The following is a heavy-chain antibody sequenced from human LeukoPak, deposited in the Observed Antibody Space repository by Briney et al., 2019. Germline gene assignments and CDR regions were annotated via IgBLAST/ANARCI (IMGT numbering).Heavy chain of an antibody. D-gene: IGHD1-26*01. CDR1: GGTFSSYA. V-gene: IGHV1-69*04. CDR2: IIPILGIA. J-gene: IGHJ4*02. Sequence: SVKVSCKASGGTFSSYAISWVRQAPGQGLEWMGRIIPILGIANYAQKFQGRVTITADKSTSTAYMELSSLRSEDTAVYYCARVGGSESIDYWGQGTLVTVSS. CDR3: ARVGGSESIDY.